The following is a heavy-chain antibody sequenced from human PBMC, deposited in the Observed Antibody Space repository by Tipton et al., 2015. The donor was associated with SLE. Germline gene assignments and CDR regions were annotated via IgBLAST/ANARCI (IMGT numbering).Heavy chain of an antibody. V-gene: IGHV4-59*01. Sequence: TLSLTCKVSGDSLRSYYWTWSRQPTGKGLAWIGYIYYSGSAKYNPSLESRVTMSVDTSKNQVSLKLTSVTAADTAVYYCARGGWSHDYWGRGTLVTVSS. CDR1: GDSLRSYY. CDR3: ARGGWSHDY. CDR2: IYYSGSA. J-gene: IGHJ4*02. D-gene: IGHD2-8*01.